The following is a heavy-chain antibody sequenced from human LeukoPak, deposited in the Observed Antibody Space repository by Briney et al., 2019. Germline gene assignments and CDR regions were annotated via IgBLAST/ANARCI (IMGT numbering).Heavy chain of an antibody. CDR2: MKGGGGDP. CDR1: GFTFSTSA. CDR3: AKGGHDYNPFYW. D-gene: IGHD4-11*01. V-gene: IGHV3-23*01. Sequence: PGGSLRLSYAASGFTFSTSAMGWVRQAPGEWLEWVSSMKGGGGDPFYADSVKGRFTNSKDNSKNTLFLQLNSLRAEDTAVYYCAKGGHDYNPFYWWGQGTLVTVSS. J-gene: IGHJ4*02.